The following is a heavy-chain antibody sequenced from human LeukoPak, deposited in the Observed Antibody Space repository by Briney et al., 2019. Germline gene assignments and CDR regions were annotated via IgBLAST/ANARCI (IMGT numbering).Heavy chain of an antibody. CDR2: INPSGGST. J-gene: IGHJ4*02. V-gene: IGHV1-46*01. CDR3: ARGERGIAARAVMGGVQFDY. CDR1: GYTFTSYY. Sequence: GASVKVSCKASGYTFTSYYMHWVRQAPGQGLEWMGIINPSGGSTSYAQKFQGRVTMTRDTSTSTVYMELSSLRSEDTAVYYCARGERGIAARAVMGGVQFDYWGQGTLVTVSS. D-gene: IGHD6-6*01.